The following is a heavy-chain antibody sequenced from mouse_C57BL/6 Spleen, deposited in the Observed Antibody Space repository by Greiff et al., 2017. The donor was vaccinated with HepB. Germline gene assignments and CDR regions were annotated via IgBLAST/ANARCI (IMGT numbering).Heavy chain of an antibody. CDR2: IYPGSGST. Sequence: VQLQQPGAELVKPGASVKMSCKASGYTFTSYWITWVKQRPGQGLEWIGDIYPGSGSTNYNEKFKSKATLTVDTSSSTAYMQLSSLTSEDSAVYYCARGGDYDDGDWYFDVWGTGTTVTVSS. D-gene: IGHD2-4*01. CDR1: GYTFTSYW. J-gene: IGHJ1*03. CDR3: ARGGDYDDGDWYFDV. V-gene: IGHV1-55*01.